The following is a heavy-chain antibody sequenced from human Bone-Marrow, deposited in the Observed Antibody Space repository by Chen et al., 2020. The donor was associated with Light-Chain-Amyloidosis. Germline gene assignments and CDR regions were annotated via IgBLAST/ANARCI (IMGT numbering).Heavy chain of an antibody. V-gene: IGHV3-53*01. CDR1: GFAISDNY. CDR2: IYRCGTT. Sequence: EVQLVESGGGLIQPGGSLRLSCAASGFAISDNYMSWVRQAPGKGLEWVSLIYRCGTTYYADSVKGRFTISRDNSKNTLYLQMNSLRADDSAVYYCARDPEISSGGFDLWGRGTLVTVSS. J-gene: IGHJ2*01. CDR3: ARDPEISSGGFDL. D-gene: IGHD6-25*01.